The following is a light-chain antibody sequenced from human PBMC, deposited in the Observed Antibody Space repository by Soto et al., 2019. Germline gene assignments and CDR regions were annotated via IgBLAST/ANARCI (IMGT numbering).Light chain of an antibody. Sequence: EIVLTQSPGTLSLSPGERATLSCRASQSLTSSYLAWYQQKPGQSPRLLMYGASSRSTGIPDRFSGSGSETDFTLTISRLKPEDFAVYYCQQYGSPPWTFGQGTKVEIK. CDR1: QSLTSSY. J-gene: IGKJ1*01. V-gene: IGKV3-20*01. CDR2: GAS. CDR3: QQYGSPPWT.